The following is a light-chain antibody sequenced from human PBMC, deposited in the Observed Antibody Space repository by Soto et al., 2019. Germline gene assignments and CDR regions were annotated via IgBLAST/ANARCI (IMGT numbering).Light chain of an antibody. V-gene: IGKV3-15*01. CDR3: QPYNNCPLT. CDR2: DTS. Sequence: VTMHSPYSLTVSPGGGDTLSCRASQGIGDTLAWYQHKPGQTPRLLIYDTSTRATGVPTRFSGSRSGAEFTLTINSLQSEDFAVYYCQPYNNCPLTFGGGTKVDI. CDR1: QGIGDT. J-gene: IGKJ4*01.